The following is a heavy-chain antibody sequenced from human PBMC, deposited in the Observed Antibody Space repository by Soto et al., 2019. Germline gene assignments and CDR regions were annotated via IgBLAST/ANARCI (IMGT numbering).Heavy chain of an antibody. V-gene: IGHV3-48*02. Sequence: EVQLVESGGGLVQPGGSLRLSCAASGFTFSSYSMNWVRQAPGKGLEWVSYISSSSSTIYYADSVKGRFTISRDNAKNSLYLQIDSLGEGDTAVYYCARGNPITMIVVVAPDFDYWGQGTLVTVSS. CDR3: ARGNPITMIVVVAPDFDY. J-gene: IGHJ4*02. CDR2: ISSSSSTI. CDR1: GFTFSSYS. D-gene: IGHD3-22*01.